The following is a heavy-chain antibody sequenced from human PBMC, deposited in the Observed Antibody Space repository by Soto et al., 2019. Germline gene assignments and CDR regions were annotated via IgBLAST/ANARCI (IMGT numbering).Heavy chain of an antibody. CDR1: GFTFSTYW. J-gene: IGHJ4*02. CDR3: SRSLNS. Sequence: GGSLRLSCAASGFTFSTYWMAWVRQTPGKGLEWVANINQDGSKKNYVDSVKGRFTISRDNAKNSLYLQMSSLTAEDSALYYCSRSLNSWGQGTLVTVSS. CDR2: INQDGSKK. V-gene: IGHV3-7*01.